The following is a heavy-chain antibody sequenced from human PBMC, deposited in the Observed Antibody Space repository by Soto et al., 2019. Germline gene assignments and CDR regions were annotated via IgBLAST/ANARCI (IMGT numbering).Heavy chain of an antibody. D-gene: IGHD2-15*01. CDR3: AKGDIVVVVAEDRDEGVLYYYYMDV. CDR2: ISYDGSNK. CDR1: GFTFSSYG. V-gene: IGHV3-30*18. Sequence: QVQLVESGGGVVQPGRSLRLSCAASGFTFSSYGMHWVRQAPGKGLEWVAVISYDGSNKYYADSVKGRFTISRDNSKNTLYLQMNSLRAEDTAVYYCAKGDIVVVVAEDRDEGVLYYYYMDVWGKGTTVTVSS. J-gene: IGHJ6*03.